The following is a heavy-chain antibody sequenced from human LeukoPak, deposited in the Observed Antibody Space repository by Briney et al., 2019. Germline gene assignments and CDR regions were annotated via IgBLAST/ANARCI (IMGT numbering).Heavy chain of an antibody. V-gene: IGHV4-59*01. CDR1: GGSFSGYY. Sequence: PSEILSLTCAVYGGSFSGYYWSWIRQPPGKGLEWIGYIYYSGSTNYNPSLKSRVTISVDTSKNQFSLKLSSVTAADTAVYYCASGTTTDYFYMDVWGKGTTVTVSS. J-gene: IGHJ6*03. CDR2: IYYSGST. D-gene: IGHD1-1*01. CDR3: ASGTTTDYFYMDV.